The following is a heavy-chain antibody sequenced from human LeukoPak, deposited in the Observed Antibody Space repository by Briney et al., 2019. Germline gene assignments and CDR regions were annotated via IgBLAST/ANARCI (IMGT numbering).Heavy chain of an antibody. D-gene: IGHD1-1*01. CDR1: GDSISSGAYY. Sequence: NPSETLSLTCTVSGDSISSGAYYWSWIRQPPGKGLEWIGYFYGSGSASYNPSPKSRVTISVDRSNNQFSLKMSSVTAADTAVYYCVRDVSQRRHFDYWGQGTLVTVSS. J-gene: IGHJ4*02. V-gene: IGHV4-30-2*01. CDR3: VRDVSQRRHFDY. CDR2: FYGSGSA.